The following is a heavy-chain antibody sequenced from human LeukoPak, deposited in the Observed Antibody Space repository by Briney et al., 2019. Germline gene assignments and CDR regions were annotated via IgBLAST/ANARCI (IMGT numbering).Heavy chain of an antibody. D-gene: IGHD5-12*01. CDR3: AGGYSGYDPSYCYGMDV. J-gene: IGHJ6*02. V-gene: IGHV3-30-3*01. Sequence: GRSLRLSCSASGFTFSSYVMHWVRQAPGKGLEWVAVISYDGSNKYYADSVKGRFTISRDNSKNTLSLQMNSLRAEDTAVYYCAGGYSGYDPSYCYGMDVWGQGTTVTVSS. CDR1: GFTFSSYV. CDR2: ISYDGSNK.